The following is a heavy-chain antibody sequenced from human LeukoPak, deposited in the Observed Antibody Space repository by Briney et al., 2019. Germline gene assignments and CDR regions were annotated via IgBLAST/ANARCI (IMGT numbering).Heavy chain of an antibody. D-gene: IGHD6-13*01. V-gene: IGHV4-4*02. CDR3: ASGGIAAAGAEYFHH. CDR1: GGSISSSNW. CDR2: IYHSGST. Sequence: NTSETLSLTCAVSGGSISSSNWWRWVRLPPGKGLEWIGEIYHSGSTNYNPSLKSRVTISVDKSKNQFSLKLSSVTAADTAVYYCASGGIAAAGAEYFHHWGQGTLVTVSS. J-gene: IGHJ1*01.